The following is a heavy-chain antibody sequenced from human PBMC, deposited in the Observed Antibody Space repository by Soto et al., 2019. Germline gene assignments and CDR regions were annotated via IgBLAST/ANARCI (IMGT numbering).Heavy chain of an antibody. CDR2: ISSSSSTI. CDR3: ARDIFWGGFGESNWLDP. D-gene: IGHD3-10*01. J-gene: IGHJ5*02. Sequence: GGSLRLSCAASGVTFSSYSMNWVRQAPGKGLEWVSYISSSSSTIYYADSVKGGFTISRDNAKNSLYLQMNSLRAEDTAVYYCARDIFWGGFGESNWLDPWGQGTLGTVSS. CDR1: GVTFSSYS. V-gene: IGHV3-48*01.